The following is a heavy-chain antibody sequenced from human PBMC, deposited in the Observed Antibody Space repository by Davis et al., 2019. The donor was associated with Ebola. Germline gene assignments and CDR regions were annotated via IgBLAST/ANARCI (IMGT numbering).Heavy chain of an antibody. CDR2: ISYDGSNK. CDR3: AKEYYYGSGFDY. D-gene: IGHD3-10*01. Sequence: GGSLRLSCAASGFTFSSYAMHWVRQAPGKGLEWVAVISYDGSNKYYADSVKGRFTISRDNAKNSLYLQMNSLRAEDTALYYCAKEYYYGSGFDYWGQGTLVTVSS. V-gene: IGHV3-30-3*01. CDR1: GFTFSSYA. J-gene: IGHJ4*02.